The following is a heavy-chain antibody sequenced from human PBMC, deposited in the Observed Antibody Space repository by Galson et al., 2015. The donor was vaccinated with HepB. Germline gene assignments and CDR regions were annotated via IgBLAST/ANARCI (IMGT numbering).Heavy chain of an antibody. Sequence: SLRLSCAASGFTFSSYAMHWVRQAPGKGLEWVAVISYDGSNKYYADSVKGRFTISRDNSKNTLYLQMNSLRAEDTAVYYCARDESPAWQLVRPAPDYWGQGTLVTVSS. V-gene: IGHV3-30-3*01. CDR3: ARDESPAWQLVRPAPDY. CDR1: GFTFSSYA. J-gene: IGHJ4*02. CDR2: ISYDGSNK. D-gene: IGHD6-6*01.